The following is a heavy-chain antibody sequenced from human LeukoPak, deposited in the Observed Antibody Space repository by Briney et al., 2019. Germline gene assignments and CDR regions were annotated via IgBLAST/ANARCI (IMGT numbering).Heavy chain of an antibody. D-gene: IGHD3-22*01. J-gene: IGHJ1*01. CDR2: TRYDGSDK. CDR3: ARAPSEIGGYYPEYFRH. Sequence: GGSLRLSCATSGFTFSAFGMHWVRQAPGEGLEWVAFTRYDGSDKFHVDSVKGRFTISRDNAKNTVSLQMNSLRAEDTGVYYCARAPSEIGGYYPEYFRHWGQGTLVTVSS. CDR1: GFTFSAFG. V-gene: IGHV3-30*02.